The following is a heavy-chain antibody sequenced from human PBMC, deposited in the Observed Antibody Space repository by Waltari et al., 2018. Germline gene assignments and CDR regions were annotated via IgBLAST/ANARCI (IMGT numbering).Heavy chain of an antibody. V-gene: IGHV1-69*13. CDR1: GGTFSSYA. J-gene: IGHJ1*01. CDR2: IIPIFGTA. CDR3: ARGDPYYYDSSGSKEYFQH. Sequence: QVQLVQSGAEVKKPGSSVKVSCKASGGTFSSYAISWVRQAPGQGLEWMGGIIPIFGTANYAQKCQGRVTITADESTSTAYMELSSLRSEDTAVYYCARGDPYYYDSSGSKEYFQHWGQGTLVTVSS. D-gene: IGHD3-22*01.